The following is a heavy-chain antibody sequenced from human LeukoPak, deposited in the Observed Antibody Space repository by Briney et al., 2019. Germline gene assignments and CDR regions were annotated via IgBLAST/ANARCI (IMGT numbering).Heavy chain of an antibody. CDR1: GFTFSDYY. J-gene: IGHJ6*03. V-gene: IGHV3-11*04. CDR2: ISSSGSTI. CDR3: ARGPYDFWSGYTLRADYYYYYYMDV. D-gene: IGHD3-3*01. Sequence: TGGSLRLSCAASGFTFSDYYMSWIRQAPGKGLEWVSYISSSGSTIYYADSVKGRFTISRDNAKNSLYLQMNSLRAEDTAVYYCARGPYDFWSGYTLRADYYYYYYMDVWGKGTTVTVSS.